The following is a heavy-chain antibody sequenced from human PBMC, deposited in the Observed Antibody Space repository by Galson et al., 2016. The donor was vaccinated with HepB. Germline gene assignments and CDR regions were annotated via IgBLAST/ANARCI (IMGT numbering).Heavy chain of an antibody. D-gene: IGHD6-13*01. CDR2: IYSGGST. Sequence: SLRLSCAASGFTVSSNYMTWVRQAPGKGLEWVSVIYSGGSTYYANSVKGRFTISRDNSKNTLYLQMNSLRAEDTAVYYCARMLAAGTPPFHLADPHFDYWGQGTLVTVSS. CDR3: ARMLAAGTPPFHLADPHFDY. V-gene: IGHV3-66*02. J-gene: IGHJ4*02. CDR1: GFTVSSNY.